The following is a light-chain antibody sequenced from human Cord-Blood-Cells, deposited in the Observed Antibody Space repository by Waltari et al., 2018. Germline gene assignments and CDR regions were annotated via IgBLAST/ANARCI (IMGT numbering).Light chain of an antibody. J-gene: IGLJ3*02. CDR2: DVS. CDR1: SSDVCGYHS. CDR3: SSYTSSSTWV. V-gene: IGLV2-14*03. Sequence: HSALPPPASVSASPVPSIAITWTGTSSDVCGYHSVSWYQHHPGTAPKLIIYDVSKRPSVASHRFSGSKSGNTAFLTISGLQAEDEADYYCSSYTSSSTWVFGGWTKLTVL.